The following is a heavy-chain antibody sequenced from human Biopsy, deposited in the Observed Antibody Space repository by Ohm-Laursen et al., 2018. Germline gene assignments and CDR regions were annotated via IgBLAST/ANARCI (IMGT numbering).Heavy chain of an antibody. J-gene: IGHJ6*02. CDR2: VDWDDYK. Sequence: TQTLTLTCSFSGFSLSARGMCVSWIRQAPGKALEWLARVDWDDYKDYSASLQTKLSISKDTSNDQVVLTVNNVDPADTATYYCARTPILIVSADLVYRHRRHLQGMDVWGQGIAVTVS. CDR1: GFSLSARGMC. D-gene: IGHD3-3*01. CDR3: ARTPILIVSADLVYRHRRHLQGMDV. V-gene: IGHV2-70*11.